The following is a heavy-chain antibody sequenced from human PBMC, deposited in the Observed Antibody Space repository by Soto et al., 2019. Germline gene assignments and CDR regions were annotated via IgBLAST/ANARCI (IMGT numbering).Heavy chain of an antibody. CDR3: ARDLEPLGYCSGGSCSLNWFDP. J-gene: IGHJ5*02. CDR1: GYTFTSYY. D-gene: IGHD2-15*01. Sequence: QVQLVQSGAEVKKPGASVKVSCKASGYTFTSYYMHWVRQAPGQGLEWMVIINPSGGSTSYAQKFQGRVTMPRDTSTSTVYMELSSLRSEDTAVYYCARDLEPLGYCSGGSCSLNWFDPWGQGTLVTVSS. V-gene: IGHV1-46*01. CDR2: INPSGGST.